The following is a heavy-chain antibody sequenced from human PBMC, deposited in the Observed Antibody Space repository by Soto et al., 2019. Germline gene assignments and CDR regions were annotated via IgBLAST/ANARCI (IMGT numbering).Heavy chain of an antibody. Sequence: EVQLLESGGGLVQPGGSPRLSCAASGFTFSSYAMSWVRQAPGKGLEWVSAIGASGSSTYYADSVKGRFTISRDNSKNTLYLQMNSLRGEDTAVYYCAHGGVPAAVPRWGFDYWGHGTLVTVSS. CDR2: IGASGSST. V-gene: IGHV3-23*01. CDR3: AHGGVPAAVPRWGFDY. J-gene: IGHJ4*01. CDR1: GFTFSSYA. D-gene: IGHD2-2*01.